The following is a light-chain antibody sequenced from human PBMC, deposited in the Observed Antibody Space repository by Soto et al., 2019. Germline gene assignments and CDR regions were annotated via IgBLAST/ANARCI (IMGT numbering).Light chain of an antibody. CDR1: QSVSSD. Sequence: EVVMTQSPDTMSVSPGERAALSCRASQSVSSDLAWYQQKPGQPPRLLIYGASTRATGIPARFSGSGSGTDFTLTISSLQSEDFAVYYCQQYNNWYTFGQGTKLEIK. V-gene: IGKV3-15*01. CDR3: QQYNNWYT. CDR2: GAS. J-gene: IGKJ2*01.